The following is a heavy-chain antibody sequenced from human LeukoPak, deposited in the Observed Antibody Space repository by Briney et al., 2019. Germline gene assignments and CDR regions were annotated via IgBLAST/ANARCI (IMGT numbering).Heavy chain of an antibody. CDR1: GYTFTGYY. J-gene: IGHJ5*02. D-gene: IGHD1-26*01. Sequence: ASVKVSCKASGYTFTGYYMHWVRQAPGQGPEWMGRINPNSGGTNYAQKFQGRVTMTRDTSISTAYMELSRLRSDDTTVYYCVRGELVGLGATSAGWFDPWGQGTLVTVSS. V-gene: IGHV1-2*06. CDR2: INPNSGGT. CDR3: VRGELVGLGATSAGWFDP.